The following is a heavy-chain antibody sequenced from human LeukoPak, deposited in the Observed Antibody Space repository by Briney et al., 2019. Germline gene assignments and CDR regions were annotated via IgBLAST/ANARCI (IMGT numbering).Heavy chain of an antibody. CDR1: GYTFTGYY. V-gene: IGHV1-46*01. Sequence: ASVKVSCKASGYTFTGYYMHWVRQAPGQGLEWMGWINPSGGSTSYAQKFQGRVTMTRDTSTSTVYMELSSLRSEDTAVYYCARNVDTAMVPGGFDYWGQGTLVTVSS. CDR3: ARNVDTAMVPGGFDY. J-gene: IGHJ4*02. D-gene: IGHD5-18*01. CDR2: INPSGGST.